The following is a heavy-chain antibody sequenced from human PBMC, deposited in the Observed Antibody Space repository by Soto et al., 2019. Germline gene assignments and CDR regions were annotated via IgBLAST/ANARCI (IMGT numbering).Heavy chain of an antibody. D-gene: IGHD6-13*01. J-gene: IGHJ4*02. Sequence: QVQLQESGPGLVKPSETLSLTCAVSGASITYYYWNWIRQPPGRGLEWIVSFSSTGSTVYNPSLSSRVPISLDTSKNQFSLTLYSVTSADTGVYYCARGGGSPYHNHEFAFWGQGTLVTVSS. CDR3: ARGGGSPYHNHEFAF. CDR1: GASITYYY. V-gene: IGHV4-4*08. CDR2: FSSTGST.